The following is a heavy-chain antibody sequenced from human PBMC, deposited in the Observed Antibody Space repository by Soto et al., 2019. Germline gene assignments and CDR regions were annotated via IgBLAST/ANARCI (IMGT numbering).Heavy chain of an antibody. CDR2: IIPIFGTA. J-gene: IGHJ6*02. D-gene: IGHD2-2*01. CDR3: ARGTLGYCSSTSCRGWDYYYYGMDV. Sequence: SVKVSCKASGGTFSSYAISWVRQAPGQGLEWMGGIIPIFGTANYAQKFQGRVTITADESTSTAYMELSSLRSEDTAVYYYARGTLGYCSSTSCRGWDYYYYGMDVWGQGTTVTVSS. CDR1: GGTFSSYA. V-gene: IGHV1-69*13.